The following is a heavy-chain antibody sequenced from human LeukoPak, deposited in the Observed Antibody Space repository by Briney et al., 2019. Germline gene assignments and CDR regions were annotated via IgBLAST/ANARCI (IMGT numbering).Heavy chain of an antibody. V-gene: IGHV4-59*01. CDR3: ARGSLNDFWSGYPSYYYYYGMDV. J-gene: IGHJ6*02. CDR1: GGSISSYY. CDR2: IYYSGST. D-gene: IGHD3-3*01. Sequence: SETLSLTCTVSGGSISSYYWSWIRQPPGKGLEWIGYIYYSGSTNYNPSLKSRVTISVDTSKNQFSLKLSSVTAADTAVYYCARGSLNDFWSGYPSYYYYYGMDVWGQGTTVTVSS.